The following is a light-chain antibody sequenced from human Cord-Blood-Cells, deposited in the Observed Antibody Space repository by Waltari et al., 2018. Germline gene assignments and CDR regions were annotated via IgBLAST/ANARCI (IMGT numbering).Light chain of an antibody. V-gene: IGLV2-14*01. CDR2: DVS. CDR3: SSYTSSSSVV. Sequence: QSALTQPASVPGSPGQSITISCTGTSSEVGGYNYVSLYPPHPGKPPKLMIYDVSKRPSGVSNRFSGSKSGNTASLTISGLQAEDEADYYCSSYTSSSSVVFGGGTKLTVL. CDR1: SSEVGGYNY. J-gene: IGLJ2*01.